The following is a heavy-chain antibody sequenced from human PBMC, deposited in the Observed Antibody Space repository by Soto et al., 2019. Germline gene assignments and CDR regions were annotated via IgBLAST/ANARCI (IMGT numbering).Heavy chain of an antibody. CDR2: IYWDDDR. CDR3: AQQTQTGYRLFDT. CDR1: GFSLSANGVA. V-gene: IGHV2-5*02. D-gene: IGHD5-18*01. J-gene: IGHJ4*02. Sequence: QITLKESGPTVVKPTQTVTLTCAVSGFSLSANGVAVGWIRQSPGQALECLALIYWDDDRRYSPSLAARLTINKDTSRNQVVLTMTNVHPVGTGTYFCAQQTQTGYRLFDTWGRGTLVTVYS.